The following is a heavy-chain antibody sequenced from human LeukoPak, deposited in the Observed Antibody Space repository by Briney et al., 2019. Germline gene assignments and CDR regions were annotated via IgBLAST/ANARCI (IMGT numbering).Heavy chain of an antibody. Sequence: SETLSLTCAVYGGSFTGYYFSWIRQPPGKGLEWVGEIHPSGSFDYNPSLESRVTISIDTSKNQFSLRLTSVTAADTAFYYCARGTDRSKAGDHWGHGTLVTVSS. J-gene: IGHJ4*01. CDR2: IHPSGSF. V-gene: IGHV4-34*01. CDR1: GGSFTGYY. CDR3: ARGTDRSKAGDH. D-gene: IGHD4-11*01.